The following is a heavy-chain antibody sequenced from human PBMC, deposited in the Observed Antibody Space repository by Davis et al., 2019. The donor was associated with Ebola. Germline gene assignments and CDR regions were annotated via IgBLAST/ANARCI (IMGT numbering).Heavy chain of an antibody. J-gene: IGHJ4*02. Sequence: ASVKVSCKASGYTFTTYGISWVRQAPGQGLEWMGLISAYNGNTNYAQKFQGRVTMTTDTFTSTAYMELRSLRSDDTAVYYCARAAFYDVLTGPDYWGQGTLVTVSS. CDR2: ISAYNGNT. CDR1: GYTFTTYG. D-gene: IGHD3-9*01. CDR3: ARAAFYDVLTGPDY. V-gene: IGHV1-18*01.